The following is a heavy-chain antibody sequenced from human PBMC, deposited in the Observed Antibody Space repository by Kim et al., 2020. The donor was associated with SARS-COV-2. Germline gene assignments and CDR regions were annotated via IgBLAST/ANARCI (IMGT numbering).Heavy chain of an antibody. J-gene: IGHJ6*02. D-gene: IGHD3-10*01. V-gene: IGHV5-10-1*01. CDR3: ARRRPEGSPYGSGSPYLGMDV. CDR1: GYSFTSYW. Sequence: GESLKISCKGSGYSFTSYWISWVRQMPGKGLEWMGRIDPSDSYTNYSPSFQGHVTISADKSISTAYLQWSSLKASDTAMYYCARRRPEGSPYGSGSPYLGMDVWGQGTTLTVSS. CDR2: IDPSDSYT.